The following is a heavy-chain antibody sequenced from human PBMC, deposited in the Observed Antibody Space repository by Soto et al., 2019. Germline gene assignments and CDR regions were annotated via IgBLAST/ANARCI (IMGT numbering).Heavy chain of an antibody. D-gene: IGHD3-22*01. CDR1: GFTFSCYE. CDR3: ARVEVPFSGYYPY. V-gene: IGHV3-48*03. CDR2: ISRSGSTI. J-gene: IGHJ4*02. Sequence: GGSLRLSCAASGFTFSCYEMNWVRQAPGKGLEWVSYISRSGSTIYYADSVKGRFTISRDNAKNSLYLQMNSLRAEDTAVYYCARVEVPFSGYYPYWGQGTLVTVSS.